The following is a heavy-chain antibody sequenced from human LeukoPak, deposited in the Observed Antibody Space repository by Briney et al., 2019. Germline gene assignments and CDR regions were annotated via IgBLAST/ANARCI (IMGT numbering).Heavy chain of an antibody. CDR3: ATPQKAGTNWFDP. D-gene: IGHD6-19*01. V-gene: IGHV1-24*01. CDR2: FDPEDGET. Sequence: ASVKVSCQVSGYTLTELSMHWVRQAPGKGLEWMGGFDPEDGETIYAQKFQGRVTTTEDTSTDTAYMELSSLRSEDTAVYYCATPQKAGTNWFDPWGQGTLVTVSS. CDR1: GYTLTELS. J-gene: IGHJ5*02.